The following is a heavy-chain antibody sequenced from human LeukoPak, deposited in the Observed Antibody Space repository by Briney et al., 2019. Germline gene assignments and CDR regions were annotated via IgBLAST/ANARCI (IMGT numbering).Heavy chain of an antibody. CDR3: ARDGGYYDSSGYYLFDY. D-gene: IGHD3-22*01. V-gene: IGHV3-30-3*01. CDR2: ISYDGSNK. Sequence: GGSLRLSCAASGFTFSSYAMHWVRQAPGKGLEWVAVISYDGSNKYYADSVKGRFTISRDNSKNTLYLQMNSLRAEDTAVYYCARDGGYYDSSGYYLFDYWGQGTLVTVSS. J-gene: IGHJ4*02. CDR1: GFTFSSYA.